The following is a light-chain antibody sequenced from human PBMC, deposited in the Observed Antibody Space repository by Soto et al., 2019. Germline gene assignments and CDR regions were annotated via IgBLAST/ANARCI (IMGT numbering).Light chain of an antibody. CDR2: GAS. CDR3: QQYGSTPWT. CDR1: QSVSSSY. J-gene: IGKJ1*01. Sequence: EIVLTQSPGTLSLSPGERATLSCRASQSVSSSYLAWYQQKPGQAPRLLIYGASSRATGIPDRFSGSGSGTVFTLIISRMEPEDFAEYYCQQYGSTPWTLGQGTKVEIK. V-gene: IGKV3-20*01.